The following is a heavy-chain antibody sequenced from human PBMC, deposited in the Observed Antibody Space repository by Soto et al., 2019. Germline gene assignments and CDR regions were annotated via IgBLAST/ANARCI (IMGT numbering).Heavy chain of an antibody. V-gene: IGHV4-39*01. CDR3: ARPFPLYYDTLPA. CDR1: GGSISSSSYY. J-gene: IGHJ5*02. D-gene: IGHD3-9*01. Sequence: QLQLQESGPGLVKPSETLSLTCTVSGGSISSSSYYWGWIRQPPGKGLEWIGSIYYSGSTYYNPSLKSRVTISLDTSKIQFSLKLSSVLAAGTAVYCCARPFPLYYDTLPAWGQGTMVTVSS. CDR2: IYYSGST.